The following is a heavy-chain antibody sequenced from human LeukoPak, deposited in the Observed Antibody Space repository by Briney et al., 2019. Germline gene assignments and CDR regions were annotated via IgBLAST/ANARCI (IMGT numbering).Heavy chain of an antibody. CDR3: ARGGGIFGVLTTAHYYGIDA. J-gene: IGHJ6*02. Sequence: SVKVSCKASGGTFTNSAISWVRQAPGQGLEWMGGINPIFRTANYAQQFQDRVTIIADESTSTAYMELSLLKFEDTAVYYCARGGGIFGVLTTAHYYGIDAWGQGTTVTVSS. V-gene: IGHV1-69*13. CDR2: INPIFRTA. CDR1: GGTFTNSA. D-gene: IGHD3-3*01.